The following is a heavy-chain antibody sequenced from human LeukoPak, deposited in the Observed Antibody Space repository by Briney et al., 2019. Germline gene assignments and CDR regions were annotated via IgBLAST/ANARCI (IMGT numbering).Heavy chain of an antibody. Sequence: GGSLRLSCAASGFTFSSYAMSWVRQAPGKGLEWVANIKQDGSDKYYVDSVKGRFTISRDNAKNSLYLQMNSLRAEDTAVYYCARERPSGWYDYFDYWGQGTLVTVSS. V-gene: IGHV3-7*03. J-gene: IGHJ4*02. D-gene: IGHD6-19*01. CDR3: ARERPSGWYDYFDY. CDR2: IKQDGSDK. CDR1: GFTFSSYA.